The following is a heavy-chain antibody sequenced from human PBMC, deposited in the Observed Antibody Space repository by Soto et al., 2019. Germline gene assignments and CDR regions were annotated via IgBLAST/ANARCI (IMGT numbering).Heavy chain of an antibody. V-gene: IGHV4-59*01. D-gene: IGHD3-10*01. CDR2: IYYSGST. CDR3: AREPAYKDGSGSYDYYYYYMDV. J-gene: IGHJ6*03. Sequence: NPSETLSLTCTVSGGSISSYYWSWIRQPPGKGLEWIGYIYYSGSTNYNPSLKSRVTISVDTSKNQFSLKLSSVTAADTAVYYCAREPAYKDGSGSYDYYYYYMDVWGKGTTVTVSS. CDR1: GGSISSYY.